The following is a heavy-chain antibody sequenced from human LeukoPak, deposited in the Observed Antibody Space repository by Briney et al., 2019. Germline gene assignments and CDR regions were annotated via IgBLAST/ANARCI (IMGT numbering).Heavy chain of an antibody. CDR1: GFTFTTYG. CDR3: AKDVKMFRGPMIMRHFDY. V-gene: IGHV3-30*18. J-gene: IGHJ4*02. Sequence: GGSLRLSCAASGFTFTTYGMHWVRQDPGKGLERVALISFDGSEKYYAESVKGRFTISRDNSKNTLYLQMNSVRVEDTAVYFCAKDVKMFRGPMIMRHFDYWGQGTLVTVSS. D-gene: IGHD3-10*01. CDR2: ISFDGSEK.